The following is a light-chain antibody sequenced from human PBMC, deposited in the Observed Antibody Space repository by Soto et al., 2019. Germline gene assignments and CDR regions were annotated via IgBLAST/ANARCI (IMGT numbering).Light chain of an antibody. CDR2: GAS. J-gene: IGKJ1*01. Sequence: EIVLTQSPGTLYLSPGERATLSCRASQSVSSSYLAWYQQKPGQAPRLLIYGASSRATGIPDRISGSGSGTVFPLTISRLEPEDFAVYYCQQYGSAWTFDQGTKVEIK. CDR3: QQYGSAWT. CDR1: QSVSSSY. V-gene: IGKV3-20*01.